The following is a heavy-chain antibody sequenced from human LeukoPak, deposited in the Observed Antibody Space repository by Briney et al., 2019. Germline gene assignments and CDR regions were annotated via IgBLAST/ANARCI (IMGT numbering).Heavy chain of an antibody. D-gene: IGHD1-26*01. J-gene: IGHJ4*02. V-gene: IGHV3-23*01. CDR2: ISGSGGST. CDR1: GFTFSSYA. Sequence: GGSLRLSCAASGFTFSSYAMSWVRQAPGKGLEWVSAISGSGGSTYYADSVKGRFTISRDNSKNTLCLQMNSLRAEDTAVYYCAKDRAPFGGSYYGGFDYWGQGTLVTVSS. CDR3: AKDRAPFGGSYYGGFDY.